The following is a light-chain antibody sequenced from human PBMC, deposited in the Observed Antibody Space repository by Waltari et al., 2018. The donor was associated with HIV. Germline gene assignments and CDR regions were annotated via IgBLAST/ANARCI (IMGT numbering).Light chain of an antibody. CDR2: GAS. V-gene: IGKV3-20*01. CDR3: QQYGTSRWT. CDR1: QSVSSSY. J-gene: IGKJ1*01. Sequence: EIVLTQSPGTLSLSTGERANLSCRASQSVSSSYLAWYQQKRGQAPRLLIYGASNRATGIPDMFTGSGSGTDFTLTISRLEPEDFAVYYCQQYGTSRWTFGQGTKVEIK.